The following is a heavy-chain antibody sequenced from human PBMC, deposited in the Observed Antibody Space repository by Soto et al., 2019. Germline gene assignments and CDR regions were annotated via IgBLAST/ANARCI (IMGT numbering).Heavy chain of an antibody. CDR2: IYYSGST. D-gene: IGHD3-9*01. J-gene: IGHJ4*02. CDR3: ARVLRDILTET. CDR1: GGSVSSGSYY. V-gene: IGHV4-61*01. Sequence: PSETLSLTCTVSGGSVSSGSYYWSWTRQPPGKGLEWIGYIYYSGSTNYNPSLKSRVTISVDTSKNQFSLKLSSVTAADTAVYYCARVLRDILTETWGQGTLVTVSS.